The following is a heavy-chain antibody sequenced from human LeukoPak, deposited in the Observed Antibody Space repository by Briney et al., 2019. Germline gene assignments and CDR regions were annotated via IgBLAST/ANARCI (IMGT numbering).Heavy chain of an antibody. CDR1: GGSISSSGYY. Sequence: SETLSLTCTVSGGSISSSGYYWGWVRQPPGKGLEWIGSFSYSGSTYYNPSLKSRVTISVDTSQSHFSLKLSSVPAADTAVYSCARHTAGKSLFGPWGQGTLVTVSS. V-gene: IGHV4-39*01. D-gene: IGHD2-21*02. J-gene: IGHJ5*02. CDR2: FSYSGST. CDR3: ARHTAGKSLFGP.